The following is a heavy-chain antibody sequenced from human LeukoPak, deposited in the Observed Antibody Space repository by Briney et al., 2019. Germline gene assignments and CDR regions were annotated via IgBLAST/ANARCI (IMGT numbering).Heavy chain of an antibody. Sequence: SETLSLTCAVYGGSFSGYYWSWIRQPPGKGLEWIGEINHSGSTNYNPSLKSRVTISVDTSKNQFSLKLSSVTAADTAVYYCARERFYSSGSYNNRIDNWGQGTLVTVSS. CDR2: INHSGST. V-gene: IGHV4-34*01. CDR1: GGSFSGYY. CDR3: ARERFYSSGSYNNRIDN. J-gene: IGHJ4*02. D-gene: IGHD3-10*01.